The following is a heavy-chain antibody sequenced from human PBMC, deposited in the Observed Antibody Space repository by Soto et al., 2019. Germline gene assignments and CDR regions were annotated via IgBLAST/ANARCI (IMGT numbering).Heavy chain of an antibody. CDR1: GFTFSSYW. CDR2: INSDGSST. D-gene: IGHD1-26*01. V-gene: IGHV3-74*01. J-gene: IGHJ4*02. CDR3: AKAVGTSVRGLNDY. Sequence: GGSLRLSCAASGFTFSSYWMHWVRQAPGKGLVWVSRINSDGSSTSYADSVKGRFTISRDNAKNTLYLQMNNLRAEDTAVYYCAKAVGTSVRGLNDYWGPGTLVTVSS.